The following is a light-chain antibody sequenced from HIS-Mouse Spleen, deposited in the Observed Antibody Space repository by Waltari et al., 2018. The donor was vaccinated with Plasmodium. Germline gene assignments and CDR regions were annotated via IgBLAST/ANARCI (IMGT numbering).Light chain of an antibody. V-gene: IGLV3-27*01. CDR1: VLKKKY. CDR3: YSAADNNLV. J-gene: IGLJ3*02. Sequence: SYELTQPSSVSVSPGQTARITCSGDVLKKKYAWWFQQKPGQAPVLVIYKDSERPSGIHERFSGSSSGTTVTLTISGAQVEDEADYYCYSAADNNLVFGGGTKLTVL. CDR2: KDS.